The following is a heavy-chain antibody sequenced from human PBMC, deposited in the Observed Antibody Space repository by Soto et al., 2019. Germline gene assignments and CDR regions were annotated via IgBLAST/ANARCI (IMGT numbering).Heavy chain of an antibody. J-gene: IGHJ5*02. Sequence: XVSLRLSCAASGFSFNRHWMSWVRQAPGKGLEWVASIKQDGSEKYYVDSVKGRFTISRDNAENSLSLQMNSLRAEDTAVYYCARDLKTSGWYNWFDPCGQGTLVTVSS. V-gene: IGHV3-7*01. CDR1: GFSFNRHW. D-gene: IGHD6-19*01. CDR3: ARDLKTSGWYNWFDP. CDR2: IKQDGSEK.